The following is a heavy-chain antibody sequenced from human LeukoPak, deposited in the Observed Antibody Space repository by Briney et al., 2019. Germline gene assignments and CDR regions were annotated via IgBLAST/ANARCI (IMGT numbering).Heavy chain of an antibody. V-gene: IGHV1-69*06. J-gene: IGHJ6*03. CDR2: IIPIFGTA. D-gene: IGHD6-13*01. CDR1: GGTLISYA. Sequence: ASVKVSCKASGGTLISYAISWVRQAPGQGLDWMGGIIPIFGTANYAQKFQGRVTITADKSTSTAYMELSSLRSEDTAVYYCASLAAAGGGYYYYMDVWGKGTTVTVSS. CDR3: ASLAAAGGGYYYYMDV.